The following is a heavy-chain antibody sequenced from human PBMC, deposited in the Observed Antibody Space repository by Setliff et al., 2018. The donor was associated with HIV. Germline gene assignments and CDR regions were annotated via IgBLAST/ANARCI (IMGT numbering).Heavy chain of an antibody. CDR2: INTDASST. V-gene: IGHV3-74*03. D-gene: IGHD5-12*01. CDR1: GFPFKTYW. CDR3: ARDWRSGYDLNFDY. J-gene: IGHJ4*02. Sequence: GGSLRLSCAASGFPFKTYWMHWVRQAPGKGLEWVSRINTDASSTTYYVDSVKGRFTISRDNAKNSLYLQMNSLRAEDTAIYYCARDWRSGYDLNFDYWGQGTLVTV.